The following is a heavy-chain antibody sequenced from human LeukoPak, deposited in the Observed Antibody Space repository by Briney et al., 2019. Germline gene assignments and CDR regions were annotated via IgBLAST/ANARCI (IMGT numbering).Heavy chain of an antibody. Sequence: GASVKVSCKASGYTFTGYYMHWVRQAPGQGLEWMAWINPSNGDTNYAQKFHGRVTMTRDTSISTAYMELTRIISDDTALYYCARVGSSGWYVHPTLDYWGQGTLVTVSS. CDR3: ARVGSSGWYVHPTLDY. D-gene: IGHD6-19*01. J-gene: IGHJ4*02. CDR2: INPSNGDT. V-gene: IGHV1-2*02. CDR1: GYTFTGYY.